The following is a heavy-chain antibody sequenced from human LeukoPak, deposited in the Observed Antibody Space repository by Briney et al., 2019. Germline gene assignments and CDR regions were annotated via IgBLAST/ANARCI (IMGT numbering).Heavy chain of an antibody. CDR1: GFSISSYG. Sequence: GRSLRLSCAASGFSISSYGMHWVRQAPGKGLEWVAVISYDGSNKYYADSVKGRFTISRDNSKNTLYLQMNSLRAEDTAVYYCAKDGDPVRYWGQGTLVTVSS. CDR2: ISYDGSNK. CDR3: AKDGDPVRY. V-gene: IGHV3-30*18. J-gene: IGHJ4*02. D-gene: IGHD3-10*01.